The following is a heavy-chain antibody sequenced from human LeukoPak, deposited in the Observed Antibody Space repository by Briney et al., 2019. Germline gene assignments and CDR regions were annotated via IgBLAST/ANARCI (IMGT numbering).Heavy chain of an antibody. CDR1: GYTFTSYD. D-gene: IGHD3-3*01. Sequence: ASVQVSCQASGYTFTSYDINWVRPATGQGLEWMGWMNPNSGNTGYAQKFQGRVTMTRNTSISTAYMELSSLRSEDTAVYYCARGSRFTPNNWFDPWGQGTLVTVSS. V-gene: IGHV1-8*01. CDR2: MNPNSGNT. CDR3: ARGSRFTPNNWFDP. J-gene: IGHJ5*02.